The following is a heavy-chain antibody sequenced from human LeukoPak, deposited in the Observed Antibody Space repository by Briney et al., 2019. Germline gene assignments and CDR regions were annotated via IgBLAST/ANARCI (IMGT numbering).Heavy chain of an antibody. CDR3: ARIKYSSSWYGENYMDV. CDR1: GGSISSSSYY. V-gene: IGHV4-39*01. Sequence: SETLSLTCTVSGGSISSSSYYWGWIRQPPGKGLEWIGSIYYSGSTYYNPSLKSRITISVDTSKNQFSLKLSSVTAADTAVYYCARIKYSSSWYGENYMDVWGKGTTVTISS. CDR2: IYYSGST. J-gene: IGHJ6*03. D-gene: IGHD6-13*01.